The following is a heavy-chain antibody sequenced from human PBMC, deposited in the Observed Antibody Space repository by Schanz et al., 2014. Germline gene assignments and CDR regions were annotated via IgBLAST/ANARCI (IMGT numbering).Heavy chain of an antibody. CDR2: ISYDGVNT. Sequence: VQLVESGGGLVQPGRSLRLSCVASGFRLDDYAMSWVRQAPGKGLEWVAVISYDGVNTYYADSVKGRFTISRDNSKNTLYLQMNSLRGEDTAVYYCARDGDFDYWGQGTLVTVSS. CDR1: GFRLDDYA. V-gene: IGHV3-30-3*01. J-gene: IGHJ4*02. CDR3: ARDGDFDY.